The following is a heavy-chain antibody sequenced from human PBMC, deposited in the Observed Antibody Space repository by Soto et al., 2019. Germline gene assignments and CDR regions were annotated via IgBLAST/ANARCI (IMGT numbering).Heavy chain of an antibody. D-gene: IGHD1-26*01. CDR1: GFTFSTYG. V-gene: IGHV3-33*01. CDR2: IWYDGSHK. J-gene: IGHJ4*02. CDR3: ARAVGPFDY. Sequence: QAQLVESGGGVVQPGGSVRLSCAASGFTFSTYGMHWVRQAPGMGLEWVAVIWYDGSHKDYADSVKGRFTISRDNSKNTLYLQMNSLRVEDTAVYYCARAVGPFDYWGQGTLVTVSS.